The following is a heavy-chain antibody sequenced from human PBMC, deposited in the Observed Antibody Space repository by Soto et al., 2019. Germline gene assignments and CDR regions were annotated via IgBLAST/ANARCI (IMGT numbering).Heavy chain of an antibody. CDR2: ISAYNGNT. CDR3: ARDAAVGLFDY. Sequence: QVQLVQSGAEVKKPGASVKVSCKASGYTFTSYGISWVRQAPGQGLEWMGWISAYNGNTNYAQKLQGRVTMTTDTPTSTAYMEVRSLRADDTSVYYCARDAAVGLFDYWGQGTLVTVSS. CDR1: GYTFTSYG. J-gene: IGHJ4*02. D-gene: IGHD1-26*01. V-gene: IGHV1-18*01.